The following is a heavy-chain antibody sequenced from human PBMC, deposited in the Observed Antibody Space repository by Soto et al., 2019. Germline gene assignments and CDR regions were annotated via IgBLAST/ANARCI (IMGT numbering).Heavy chain of an antibody. CDR1: GDTFTSYD. V-gene: IGHV1-8*01. CDR2: MNPNSGNT. Sequence: GASVKVSCKVSGDTFTSYDINWVRLATGQGLEWMGWMNPNSGNTGYAQRFQGRVTMTRNTSISTAYMELSSLRSEDTAVYYCARGINYYDSGDDAFDIWGQGTMVTVSS. D-gene: IGHD3-10*01. J-gene: IGHJ3*02. CDR3: ARGINYYDSGDDAFDI.